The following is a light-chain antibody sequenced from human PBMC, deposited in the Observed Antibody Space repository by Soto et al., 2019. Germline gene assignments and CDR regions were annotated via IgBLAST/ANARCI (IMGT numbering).Light chain of an antibody. CDR3: SSYAGSNNVV. J-gene: IGLJ2*01. V-gene: IGLV2-8*01. CDR2: EVS. CDR1: SSDVGGYNY. Sequence: QSALTQPSSASGSPGQSVTISCTGTSSDVGGYNYVSWYQQHPGKAPKLMIYEVSKRPSGGPDRFSGSKSGNTASLTVSGLQAEDEADYYCSSYAGSNNVVFGGGTKVTVL.